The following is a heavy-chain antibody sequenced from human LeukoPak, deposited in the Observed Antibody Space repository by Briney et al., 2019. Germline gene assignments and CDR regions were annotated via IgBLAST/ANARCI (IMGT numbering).Heavy chain of an antibody. CDR1: GGTFSSHA. D-gene: IGHD3-10*01. J-gene: IGHJ4*02. Sequence: ASVKVSCKASGGTFSSHAISWVRQAPGQGLEWMGRINPNSGGTNYAQKFQGRVTMTRDTSISTAYMELSRLRSDDTAVYYCASEMVRGVIITYFDYWGQGTLVTVSS. V-gene: IGHV1-2*06. CDR2: INPNSGGT. CDR3: ASEMVRGVIITYFDY.